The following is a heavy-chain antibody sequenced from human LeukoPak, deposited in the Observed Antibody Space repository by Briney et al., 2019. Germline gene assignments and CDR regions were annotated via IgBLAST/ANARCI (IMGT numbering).Heavy chain of an antibody. Sequence: GGSLRLSCAASGFTFSSYAMHWVRQAPGKGLEWVAVISYDGSNKYYADSVKGRFTISRDNSKNTLYLQMSSLRAEDTAVYYCARDRRYCSSTSCYTRGYYYYGMDVWGQGTTVTVSS. J-gene: IGHJ6*02. D-gene: IGHD2-2*02. CDR2: ISYDGSNK. CDR1: GFTFSSYA. CDR3: ARDRRYCSSTSCYTRGYYYYGMDV. V-gene: IGHV3-30-3*01.